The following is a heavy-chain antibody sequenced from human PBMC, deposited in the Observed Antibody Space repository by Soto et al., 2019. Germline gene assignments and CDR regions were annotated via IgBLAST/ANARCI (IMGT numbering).Heavy chain of an antibody. CDR1: GGSISSYY. Sequence: QVQLQESGPGLVKPSETLSLTCSVSGGSISSYYWTWIRQPPGKRLEWIGYIYYSGSTNYNPSLKSRVTISVDTSKIQFSLKLNSVTAADTAVYYCAREVKYGDYYYYYMDVWGKGTTVTVSS. V-gene: IGHV4-59*01. J-gene: IGHJ6*03. CDR2: IYYSGST. D-gene: IGHD4-17*01. CDR3: AREVKYGDYYYYYMDV.